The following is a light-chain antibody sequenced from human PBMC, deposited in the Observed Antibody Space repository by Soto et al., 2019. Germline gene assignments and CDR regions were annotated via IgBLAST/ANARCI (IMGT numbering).Light chain of an antibody. J-gene: IGLJ1*01. CDR2: GNS. V-gene: IGLV1-40*01. Sequence: QSLLTQPPSVSGAPWQRVTISCTGSSSNIGAGYDVHWYQQLPGTAPKLLIYGNSNRPSGVPDRFSGSKSGTSASLAITGLQAEDEADYYCQSYDSSRSARYVFGTGTKVTVL. CDR3: QSYDSSRSARYV. CDR1: SSNIGAGYD.